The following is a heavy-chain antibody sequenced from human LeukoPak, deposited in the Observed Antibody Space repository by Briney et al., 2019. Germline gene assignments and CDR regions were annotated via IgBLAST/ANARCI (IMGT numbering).Heavy chain of an antibody. J-gene: IGHJ4*02. D-gene: IGHD1-26*01. Sequence: GGSLRLSCAASGFTFSGYGMHWVRQAPGKGLEWVAVIWNDGSDKYYADSVKGRFTISRDNSKNTLYLQMNSLRAEDTAVYYCAKDRMGYFDYWGQGTLVTVSS. CDR3: AKDRMGYFDY. CDR2: IWNDGSDK. CDR1: GFTFSGYG. V-gene: IGHV3-33*03.